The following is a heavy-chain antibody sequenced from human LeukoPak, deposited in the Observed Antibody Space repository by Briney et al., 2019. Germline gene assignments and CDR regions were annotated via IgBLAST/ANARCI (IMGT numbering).Heavy chain of an antibody. D-gene: IGHD6-19*01. CDR1: GFTFSSYG. CDR3: AKDPYSSDSDPYYFDY. Sequence: QPGRSLRLSCAASGFTFSSYGMHWVRQAPGKGLEWVAVIWYDGSNKYYADSVKGRFTISRDNSKNSLYLQMNSLRAEDTALYYCAKDPYSSDSDPYYFDYWGQGTLVTVSS. CDR2: IWYDGSNK. J-gene: IGHJ4*02. V-gene: IGHV3-33*06.